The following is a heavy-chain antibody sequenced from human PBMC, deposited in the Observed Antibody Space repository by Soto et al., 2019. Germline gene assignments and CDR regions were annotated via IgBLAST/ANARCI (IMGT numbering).Heavy chain of an antibody. CDR1: GYSITNVNW. CDR2: IFHSGTT. Sequence: QVQLQESGPGLVKPSDTLSLTCAVSGYSITNVNWWAWIRQPPGKGLEWIGYIFHSGTTHYNPSLKSRVHMAVDTSKDQFSLKVDSLAGEDTAVDYCARSPYADALGIWGQGTTVIVSS. J-gene: IGHJ3*02. V-gene: IGHV4-28*01. CDR3: ARSPYADALGI. D-gene: IGHD2-2*01.